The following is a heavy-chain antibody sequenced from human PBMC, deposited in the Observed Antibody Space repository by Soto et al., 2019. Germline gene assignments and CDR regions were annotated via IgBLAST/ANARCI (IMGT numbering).Heavy chain of an antibody. J-gene: IGHJ4*02. D-gene: IGHD3-3*01. Sequence: GGSLRLSCAASGFTFSSYSMNWVRQAPGKGLEWVSSISSSSSYIYYADSVKGRFTISRDNANNSLYLQMNSLRAEDTAVYYCARDRSQDFETIFGVVIIFDYWGQGTLVTVSS. CDR2: ISSSSSYI. V-gene: IGHV3-21*01. CDR1: GFTFSSYS. CDR3: ARDRSQDFETIFGVVIIFDY.